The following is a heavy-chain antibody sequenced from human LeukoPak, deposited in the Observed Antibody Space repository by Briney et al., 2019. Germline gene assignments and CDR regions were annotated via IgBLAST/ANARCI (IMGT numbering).Heavy chain of an antibody. CDR2: IGFAGDT. CDR3: ARAQRSGLVDY. Sequence: GGSLRLSCAASGFTFSSYDMHWVRQATGKGLEWVSAIGFAGDTYYPGSVKGRFTISRENAKNSLYLQMNSLRAGDTAVYYCARAQRSGLVDYWGQGTLVTVSS. CDR1: GFTFSSYD. D-gene: IGHD6-19*01. J-gene: IGHJ4*02. V-gene: IGHV3-13*01.